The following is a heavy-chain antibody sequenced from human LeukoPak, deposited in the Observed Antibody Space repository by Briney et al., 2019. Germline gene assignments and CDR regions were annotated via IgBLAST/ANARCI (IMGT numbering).Heavy chain of an antibody. CDR3: TRMTTGHDY. D-gene: IGHD4-17*01. Sequence: PSETLSLTCAVSSVSFNDYYWSWVRQPPGKGLEWIGEINHSGYTNDSPSLKSRVTISIDTSRKQFSLNLRSVTVADTAVYYCTRMTTGHDYWGQGTLVTVSS. V-gene: IGHV4-34*01. J-gene: IGHJ4*02. CDR1: SVSFNDYY. CDR2: INHSGYT.